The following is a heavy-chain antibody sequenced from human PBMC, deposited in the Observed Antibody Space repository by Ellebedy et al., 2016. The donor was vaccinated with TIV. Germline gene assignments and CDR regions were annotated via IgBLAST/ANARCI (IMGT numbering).Heavy chain of an antibody. J-gene: IGHJ4*02. CDR2: IGTSSSYM. V-gene: IGHV3-21*01. Sequence: GESLKISCAASGFTFSYYTMNWVRQAPGKGLEWVSSIGTSSSYMNYAGSVEGRFTISRDNAKNSLYLQMNSLRAEDTAVYYCARGSVVGTTPPDLDYWGQGTLVTVSS. D-gene: IGHD1-26*01. CDR3: ARGSVVGTTPPDLDY. CDR1: GFTFSYYT.